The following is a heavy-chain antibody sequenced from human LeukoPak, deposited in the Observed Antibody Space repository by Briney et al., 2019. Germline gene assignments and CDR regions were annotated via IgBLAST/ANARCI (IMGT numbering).Heavy chain of an antibody. J-gene: IGHJ4*02. Sequence: GGSLRLSCAASGFTFSDYYMSWIRQAPGKGLEWVSYISSSSSYTNYADSVKGRFTISRGNAKNSLYLQMNSLRAEDTAVYYCARVTTTVIDYWGQGTLVTVSS. V-gene: IGHV3-11*06. CDR1: GFTFSDYY. D-gene: IGHD4-17*01. CDR2: ISSSSSYT. CDR3: ARVTTTVIDY.